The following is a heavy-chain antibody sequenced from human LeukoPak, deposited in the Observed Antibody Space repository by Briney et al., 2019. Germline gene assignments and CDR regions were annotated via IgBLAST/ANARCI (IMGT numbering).Heavy chain of an antibody. Sequence: KPSETLSLTCTVSGSSISSYYWSWIRQPPGKGLEWIGYIYYSGSTNYNPSLKSRVTISVDTSKNQFSLKLSSVPAADTAVYYCARSPGYGSGSYYMSRRDAFDIWGQGTMVTVSS. D-gene: IGHD3-10*01. CDR2: IYYSGST. V-gene: IGHV4-59*01. CDR3: ARSPGYGSGSYYMSRRDAFDI. CDR1: GSSISSYY. J-gene: IGHJ3*02.